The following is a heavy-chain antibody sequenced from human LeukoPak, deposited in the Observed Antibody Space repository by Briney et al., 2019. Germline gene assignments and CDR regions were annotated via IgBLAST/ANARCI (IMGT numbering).Heavy chain of an antibody. D-gene: IGHD3-10*01. CDR3: ARLQHYYGSGSYYKMLDY. Sequence: GESLKISCKGSGYSFISYWIGWVRQMPGKGLGWMGIIYPGDSDTRLSPSFQGQVTISSDKSISTAYLQWSSLKASDTAMYYCARLQHYYGSGSYYKMLDYWGQGTLVTVSS. J-gene: IGHJ4*02. V-gene: IGHV5-51*01. CDR2: IYPGDSDT. CDR1: GYSFISYW.